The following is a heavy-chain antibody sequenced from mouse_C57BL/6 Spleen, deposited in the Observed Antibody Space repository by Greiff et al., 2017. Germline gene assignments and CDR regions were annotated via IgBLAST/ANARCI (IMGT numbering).Heavy chain of an antibody. J-gene: IGHJ3*01. CDR3: AREVDSSGYGFAY. CDR2: INPGRGGT. Sequence: QVQLQQSGAELVRPGTSVTVSCKASGYAFTHYLIEWVKQRPGQGLEWIGVINPGRGGTNYNETFTGKATLTADKSSSTAYMLLSSLTSEDSAVYFCAREVDSSGYGFAYWGQGTLVTVSA. D-gene: IGHD3-2*02. CDR1: GYAFTHYL. V-gene: IGHV1-54*01.